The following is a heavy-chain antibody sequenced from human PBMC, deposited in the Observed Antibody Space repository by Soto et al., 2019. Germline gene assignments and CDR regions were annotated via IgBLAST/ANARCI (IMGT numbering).Heavy chain of an antibody. J-gene: IGHJ6*04. CDR2: INAGNGDT. V-gene: IGHV1-3*01. D-gene: IGHD3-10*01. CDR1: GYTFTSYA. CDR3: AREAYSPSDGTYYHTDR. Sequence: QVQVVQSGAEVKKPGASVRVSCQASGYTFTSYAIHWVRQAPGQRLEWMGWINAGNGDTKYSQKFQGIGTFTTDTSATTVYMELSSLRSKHTAVYYCAREAYSPSDGTYYHTDRGGNGTTVTVSS.